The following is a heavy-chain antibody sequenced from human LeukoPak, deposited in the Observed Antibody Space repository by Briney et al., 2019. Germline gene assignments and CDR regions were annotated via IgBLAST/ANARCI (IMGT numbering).Heavy chain of an antibody. D-gene: IGHD2-8*01. Sequence: GGSLRLSCAASGFTFSTYWMSWVRQAPGKGLEWVANINQDGSQKRYVDPVQGRFTISRDNTKNSLFLQMNSLRAEDTAVYYCARLKDDVTKLDYWGQGTLVTVSS. CDR3: ARLKDDVTKLDY. J-gene: IGHJ4*02. CDR1: GFTFSTYW. CDR2: INQDGSQK. V-gene: IGHV3-7*01.